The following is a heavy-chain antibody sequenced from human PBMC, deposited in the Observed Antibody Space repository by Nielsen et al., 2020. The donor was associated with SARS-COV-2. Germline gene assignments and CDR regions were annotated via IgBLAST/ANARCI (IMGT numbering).Heavy chain of an antibody. CDR1: GFTLSSHG. CDR3: AKSLSHIGSGSYY. V-gene: IGHV3-30*02. CDR2: LRYDGRNE. D-gene: IGHD1-26*01. J-gene: IGHJ4*02. Sequence: GGSLRLSCAASGFTLSSHGIHWVRQAPGKGLEWVAFLRYDGRNEYYTDSVKGRFTISRDNPKNTLYLQMNSLRAEDTAVYYCAKSLSHIGSGSYYWGQGTLVTVSS.